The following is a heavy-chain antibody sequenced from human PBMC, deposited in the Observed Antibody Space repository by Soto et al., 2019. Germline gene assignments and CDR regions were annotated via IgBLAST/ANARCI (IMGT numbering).Heavy chain of an antibody. CDR1: GYTLTELS. J-gene: IGHJ4*02. CDR2: FDPEDGET. D-gene: IGHD6-13*01. CDR3: ATDSSYSSSWYNFDY. Sequence: ASVKVSCKVSGYTLTELSMHWVRQAPGKGLGWMGGFDPEDGETIYAQKFQGRVAMTEDTSTDTAYMELSSLRSEDTAVYYCATDSSYSSSWYNFDYWGQGTLVTVSS. V-gene: IGHV1-24*01.